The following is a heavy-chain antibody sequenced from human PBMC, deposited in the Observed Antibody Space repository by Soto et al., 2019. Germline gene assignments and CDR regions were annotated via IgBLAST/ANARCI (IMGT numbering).Heavy chain of an antibody. Sequence: ASVKVSCKASGYIFTDYYMHWVRQAPGQELGWMGRINPNSGGTNYAQKLQGRVTMTTDTSTSTAYMELRSLRSDDTAVYYCAREFLFDYWGQGTLVTVSS. CDR2: INPNSGGT. J-gene: IGHJ4*02. CDR3: AREFLFDY. V-gene: IGHV1-2*06. CDR1: GYIFTDYY.